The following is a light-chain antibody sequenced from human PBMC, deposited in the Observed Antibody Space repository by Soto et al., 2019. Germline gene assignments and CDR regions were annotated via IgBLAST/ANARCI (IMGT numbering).Light chain of an antibody. CDR2: AAS. CDR1: QGISNF. Sequence: DIQMTQSPSSLSASVGDRVTITCRASQGISNFLAWYQQKPGKVPKLLISAASTLQSGVPSRFSGSGYGTEITFTITSRQTEDVPTYYCQKYSSVNTFGQGTRLEIK. CDR3: QKYSSVNT. V-gene: IGKV1-27*01. J-gene: IGKJ5*01.